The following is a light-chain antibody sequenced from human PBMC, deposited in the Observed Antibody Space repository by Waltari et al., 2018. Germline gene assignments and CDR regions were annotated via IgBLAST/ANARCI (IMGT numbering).Light chain of an antibody. CDR1: SSDVGGYNY. CDR3: SSYTSSSTQVV. J-gene: IGLJ2*01. CDR2: DVS. Sequence: QSALTQPASVSGSPGQSITISCTGTSSDVGGYNYVSCYQQHPGNAPKLVIYDVSNRPSGVSNRFSGSQSGNTASLTISGLQAEDEADYYCSSYTSSSTQVVFGGGTKLTVL. V-gene: IGLV2-14*01.